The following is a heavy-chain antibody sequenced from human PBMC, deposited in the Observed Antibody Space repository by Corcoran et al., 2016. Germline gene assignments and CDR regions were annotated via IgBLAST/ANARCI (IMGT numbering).Heavy chain of an antibody. J-gene: IGHJ5*02. CDR1: GFTFSSYS. D-gene: IGHD3-22*01. CDR2: ISSSSNTI. Sequence: EVQLVESGGGLVQPGGSLRLSCAASGFTFSSYSMNWVRQAPGKGLEWVSYISSSSNTIYYADSVKGRFTISRDNAKNSLYLQMNSLRAEDTAVYYCASFYFYDSSPWGQGTLVTVSS. V-gene: IGHV3-48*04. CDR3: ASFYFYDSSP.